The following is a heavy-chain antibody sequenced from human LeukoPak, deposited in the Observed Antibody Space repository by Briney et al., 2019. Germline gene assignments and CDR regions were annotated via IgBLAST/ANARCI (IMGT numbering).Heavy chain of an antibody. Sequence: GGSLRLSCAASAFTFDNYGMSWVRQAPGKGLEWVPGINWNGGSTFYADSVKGRFTISRDNAKNSLYLQMNSLRAEDTALYYCARGGRVGDLVSEYCFDFWGQGTLVTVSS. CDR3: ARGGRVGDLVSEYCFDF. J-gene: IGHJ4*02. CDR1: AFTFDNYG. CDR2: INWNGGST. V-gene: IGHV3-20*04. D-gene: IGHD1-26*01.